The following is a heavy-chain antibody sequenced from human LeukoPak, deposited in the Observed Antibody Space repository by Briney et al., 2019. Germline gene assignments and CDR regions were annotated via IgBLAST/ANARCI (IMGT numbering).Heavy chain of an antibody. Sequence: ASVKVSCKASGYTFTSYGISWVRQAPGQGLEWMGWISAYNGNTNYAQKLQGRVTMTTDTSTSTAYMELRSLRSGDTAVYYCARVPVPSPPAGIGGYYFDYWGQGTLVTVSS. CDR2: ISAYNGNT. CDR3: ARVPVPSPPAGIGGYYFDY. CDR1: GYTFTSYG. V-gene: IGHV1-18*01. D-gene: IGHD6-13*01. J-gene: IGHJ4*02.